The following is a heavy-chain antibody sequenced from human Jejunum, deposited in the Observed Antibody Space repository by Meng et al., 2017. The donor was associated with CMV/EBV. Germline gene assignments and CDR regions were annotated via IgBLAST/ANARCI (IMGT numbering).Heavy chain of an antibody. J-gene: IGHJ5*02. V-gene: IGHV3-21*01. CDR2: ISSSSRYI. CDR3: ARDIDH. CDR1: GFTLSSYN. Sequence: EVQLVVSGGGLGKPGGSLRLSCIGSGFTLSSYNMNWVRQAPGKGLEWVSSISSSSRYINYADSVKGRFTISRDNAKNSLYLQMNSLRVEDTAIYYCARDIDHWGQGTLVTVSS.